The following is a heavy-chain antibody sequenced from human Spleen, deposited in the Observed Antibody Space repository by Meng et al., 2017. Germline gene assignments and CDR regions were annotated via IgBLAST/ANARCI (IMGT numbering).Heavy chain of an antibody. J-gene: IGHJ4*02. CDR1: GFSFSTSH. V-gene: IGHV3-30*03. CDR3: ARDVYSNTYYFDY. D-gene: IGHD6-13*01. CDR2: ISSDSNNK. Sequence: GESLKISCAASGFSFSTSHMHWVRQAPGKGLDWAALISSDSNNKVYGESVKGRFTVSRDNSKNTLYLQMNSLRAEDTAVYYCARDVYSNTYYFDYWGQGTLVTVSS.